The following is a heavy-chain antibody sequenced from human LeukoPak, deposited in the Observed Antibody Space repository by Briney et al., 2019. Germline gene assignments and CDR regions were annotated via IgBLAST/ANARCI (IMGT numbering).Heavy chain of an antibody. CDR1: GFTFSSYG. V-gene: IGHV3-33*01. Sequence: PGGSLRLSCAASGFTFSSYGMHWVRQAPGKGLEWVAVIWYDGSNKYYADSVMGRFTISRDNSKNTLYLQMNSLRAEDTAVYYCARVHYVNYYGMDVWGQGTTVTVSS. J-gene: IGHJ6*02. CDR3: ARVHYVNYYGMDV. CDR2: IWYDGSNK. D-gene: IGHD4-17*01.